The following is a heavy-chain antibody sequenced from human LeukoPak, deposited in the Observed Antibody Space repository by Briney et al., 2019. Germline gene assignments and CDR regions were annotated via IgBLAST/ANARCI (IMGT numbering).Heavy chain of an antibody. V-gene: IGHV3-7*01. J-gene: IGHJ4*02. CDR3: AREVGYCTNGVCYWSHFDY. D-gene: IGHD2-8*01. CDR2: IKQDGSEK. CDR1: GFTFSSYW. Sequence: GGSLRLSCAASGFTFSSYWMSWVRQAPGKGLEWVANIKQDGSEKYYVDSVKGRFTISRDNAKNSLYLQMNSLRAEDTAVYYCAREVGYCTNGVCYWSHFDYWGQGTLVTVSS.